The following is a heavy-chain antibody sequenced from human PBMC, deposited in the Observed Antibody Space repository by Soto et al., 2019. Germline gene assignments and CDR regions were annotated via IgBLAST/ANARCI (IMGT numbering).Heavy chain of an antibody. Sequence: GGSLRLSCAASGFTFSDYYMSWIRQAPGKGLEYISYISSSSGSANYADSVKGRFTISRDNAKNSLYLQMSSLRAEDTAVYYCARDRGGYDRLYYYHGMDVWGQGTTVTVSS. J-gene: IGHJ6*02. D-gene: IGHD5-12*01. V-gene: IGHV3-11*06. CDR1: GFTFSDYY. CDR3: ARDRGGYDRLYYYHGMDV. CDR2: ISSSSGSA.